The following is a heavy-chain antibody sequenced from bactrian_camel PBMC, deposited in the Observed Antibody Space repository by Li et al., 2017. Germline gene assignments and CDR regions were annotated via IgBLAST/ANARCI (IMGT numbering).Heavy chain of an antibody. CDR1: GYFGRVLC. CDR3: AAESRGGACGVGWSPSWPFGY. J-gene: IGHJ6*01. CDR2: MFTGSGTGRT. D-gene: IGHD1*01. Sequence: QLVESGGGSVQAGGSLTLSCAASGYFGRVLCMGWFRQVPGKEREGVAAMFTGSGTGRTYYHDSVKGRFTVSRDNDENTLYLQMNKLKPEDTATYYCAAESRGGACGVGWSPSWPFGYWGQGTQVTVS. V-gene: IGHV3-3*01.